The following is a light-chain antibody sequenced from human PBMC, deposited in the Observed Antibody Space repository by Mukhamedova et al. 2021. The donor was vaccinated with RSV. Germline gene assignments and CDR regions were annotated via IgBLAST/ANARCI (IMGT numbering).Light chain of an antibody. CDR2: KAS. Sequence: VGDRVTITCRASQIISSWLAWYQQKPGKAPNLLIYKASNLASGVPSRFNGSGSGTEFTLTISSLQPDDFATYYCQQYNIYSRTFG. CDR3: QQYNIYSRT. CDR1: QIISSW. J-gene: IGKJ2*01. V-gene: IGKV1-5*03.